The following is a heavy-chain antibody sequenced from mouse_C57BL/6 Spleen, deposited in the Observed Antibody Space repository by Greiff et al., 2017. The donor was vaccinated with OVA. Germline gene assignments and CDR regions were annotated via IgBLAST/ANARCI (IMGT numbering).Heavy chain of an antibody. J-gene: IGHJ2*01. D-gene: IGHD1-1*01. CDR1: GFSLTSYG. CDR3: ARNRGNYGDYFDY. Sequence: QVQLKESGPGLVQPSQSLSITCTVSGFSLTSYGVHWVRQSPGKGLEWLGVIWSGGSTDYNAAFISRLSISKDNSKSQVFFKMNSLQADDTAIYYCARNRGNYGDYFDYWGQGTTLTVSS. CDR2: IWSGGST. V-gene: IGHV2-2*01.